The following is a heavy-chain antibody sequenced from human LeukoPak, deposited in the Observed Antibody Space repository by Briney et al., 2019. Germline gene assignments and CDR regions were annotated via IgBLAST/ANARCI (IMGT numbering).Heavy chain of an antibody. CDR1: GSTFSSYD. V-gene: IGHV3-13*01. CDR2: IGTAGDT. Sequence: GGSLRLSCAASGSTFSSYDMHWVRQATGKGLEWVSAIGTAGDTYYPGSVKGRFTISRENAKNSLYLQMNSLRAGDTAVYYCARVTNGEYYFDYWGQGTLVTVSS. J-gene: IGHJ4*02. D-gene: IGHD3-10*01. CDR3: ARVTNGEYYFDY.